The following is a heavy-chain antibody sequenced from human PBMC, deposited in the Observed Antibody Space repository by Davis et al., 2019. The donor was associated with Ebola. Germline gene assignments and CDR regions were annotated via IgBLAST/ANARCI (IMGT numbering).Heavy chain of an antibody. CDR3: AREIVGARHFDS. Sequence: SVKVSCKASGYTFTGYYMHWVRQAPGQGLEWMAGFIPIFNTGNYAQNFQGRVTMTADESTHTAYMELSGLTSEDTAVYYCAREIVGARHFDSWGQGTLVTVSS. D-gene: IGHD2-21*01. CDR2: FIPIFNTG. J-gene: IGHJ4*02. V-gene: IGHV1-69*13. CDR1: GYTFTGYY.